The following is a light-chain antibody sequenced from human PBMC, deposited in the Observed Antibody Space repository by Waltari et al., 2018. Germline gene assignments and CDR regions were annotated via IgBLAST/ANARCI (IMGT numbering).Light chain of an antibody. CDR2: DVS. Sequence: QSALTHPRSVSGSPGQSVTISCTGTSSDVGGYNYFYWYQQHPGKAPKLMIYDVSKRPSGVPDRFSGSKSGNTASLTISGLQAEDEADYYCCSYAGSYTWVFGGGTKLTVL. V-gene: IGLV2-11*01. J-gene: IGLJ3*02. CDR3: CSYAGSYTWV. CDR1: SSDVGGYNY.